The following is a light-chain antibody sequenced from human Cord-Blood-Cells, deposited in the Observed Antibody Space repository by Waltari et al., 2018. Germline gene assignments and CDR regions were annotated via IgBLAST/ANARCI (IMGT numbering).Light chain of an antibody. V-gene: IGLV1-47*01. J-gene: IGLJ3*02. CDR1: SSNIGSTY. Sequence: QSVLTQPPSASGTPGQRVTISCSGSSSNIGSTYVYWYQQLPGTAPKRLTYRNNQRPSGDPDRFSGSKSGTSASLAISGLRSEDEADYYCAAWDDSLSGWVFGGGTKLTVL. CDR2: RNN. CDR3: AAWDDSLSGWV.